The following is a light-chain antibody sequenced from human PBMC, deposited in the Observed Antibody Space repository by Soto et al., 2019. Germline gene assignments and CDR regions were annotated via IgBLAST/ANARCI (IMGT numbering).Light chain of an antibody. Sequence: QSVLTQPASVSGAPGQWVTVSCTGTSSHIGAYNDVSWYQQHPGTAPKLIIYDVSNRPSGVSHRFSGSKSGTTASLTIAGHQADDEADYYCSSYGRRTDVVLGGGTKVTVL. CDR3: SSYGRRTDVV. CDR2: DVS. J-gene: IGLJ2*01. V-gene: IGLV2-14*03. CDR1: SSHIGAYND.